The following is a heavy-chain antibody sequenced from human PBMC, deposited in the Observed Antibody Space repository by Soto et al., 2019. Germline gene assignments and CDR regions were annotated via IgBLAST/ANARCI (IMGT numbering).Heavy chain of an antibody. CDR2: ILFDGNKK. Sequence: QVQLVESGGGVVRPGRTLRLSCSASGFIFSDYAIHWVRQAPGKGMEWVAGILFDGNKKYYADAVKGRFTISRDNSKNTLYLQMNSLRAEDTAVDYCAKDGSQTIRGSYWSSWGQGSLVTVSS. V-gene: IGHV3-30*18. CDR3: AKDGSQTIRGSYWSS. D-gene: IGHD1-26*01. CDR1: GFIFSDYA. J-gene: IGHJ5*02.